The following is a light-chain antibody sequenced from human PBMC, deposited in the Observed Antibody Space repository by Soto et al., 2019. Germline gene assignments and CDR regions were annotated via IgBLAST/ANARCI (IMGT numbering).Light chain of an antibody. J-gene: IGKJ2*01. V-gene: IGKV3-20*01. Sequence: EIVLTQSPDTLSLSPGERATLSCRASQSVSNSYLAWYQQKPGQAPRLLIYGASSRATGIPDRFSGSGSGIDFALTINTLEHEDLSVYFCQQYRSSPRTFGQGTKLEIK. CDR3: QQYRSSPRT. CDR1: QSVSNSY. CDR2: GAS.